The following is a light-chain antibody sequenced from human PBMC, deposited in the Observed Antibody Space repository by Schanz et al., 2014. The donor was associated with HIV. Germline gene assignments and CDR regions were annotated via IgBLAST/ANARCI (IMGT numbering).Light chain of an antibody. CDR2: DVD. V-gene: IGLV2-14*03. CDR1: SIDAGGYNY. J-gene: IGLJ2*01. Sequence: QSALTQPASVSGSPGQSITISCTGTSIDAGGYNYVSWYQQHPGKAPKLIIYDVDYRPSGVSNRLSGSKSANTASLTVSGLQAEDEADYYCASYAGSNNLVFGGGTKLTVL. CDR3: ASYAGSNNLV.